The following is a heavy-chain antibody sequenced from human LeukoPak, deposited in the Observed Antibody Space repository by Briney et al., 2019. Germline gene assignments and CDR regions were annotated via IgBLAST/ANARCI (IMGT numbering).Heavy chain of an antibody. Sequence: ASVKVSCKASGYTFASYGISWVRQAPGQGLEWMGWISAYNGNTNYAQKLQGRVTMTTDTSTSTAYMELRSLRSDDTAVYYCASESSSSWPYYFDYWGQGTLVTVSS. V-gene: IGHV1-18*01. CDR2: ISAYNGNT. CDR1: GYTFASYG. D-gene: IGHD6-13*01. J-gene: IGHJ4*02. CDR3: ASESSSSWPYYFDY.